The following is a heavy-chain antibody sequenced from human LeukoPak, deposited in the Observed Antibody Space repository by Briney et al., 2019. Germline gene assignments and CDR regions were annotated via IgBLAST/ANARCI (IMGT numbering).Heavy chain of an antibody. D-gene: IGHD1-26*01. CDR3: ARKKVGAQIDY. Sequence: GGSLRLSCAASGFTFSSYSMNWVRQAPGKGLEWVSSISSSSSYIYYADSVKGRFTISGDNAKNSLYLQMNSLRAEDTAVYYCARKKVGAQIDYWGQGTLVTVSS. CDR2: ISSSSSYI. CDR1: GFTFSSYS. J-gene: IGHJ4*02. V-gene: IGHV3-21*04.